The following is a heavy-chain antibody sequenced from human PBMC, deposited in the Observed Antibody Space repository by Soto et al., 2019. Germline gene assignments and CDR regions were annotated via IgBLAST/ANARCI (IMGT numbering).Heavy chain of an antibody. Sequence: SETLSLTCTVSGGSIRTYYWNWIRQPLGKGLEWIGYMYYGGSTNYNPSLKSRVTVSGDTSKNDFSLKLTSVTAADTAVYYCARSTGYGDSYFDYWGRGTLVT. D-gene: IGHD4-17*01. V-gene: IGHV4-59*01. CDR3: ARSTGYGDSYFDY. CDR2: MYYGGST. CDR1: GGSIRTYY. J-gene: IGHJ4*02.